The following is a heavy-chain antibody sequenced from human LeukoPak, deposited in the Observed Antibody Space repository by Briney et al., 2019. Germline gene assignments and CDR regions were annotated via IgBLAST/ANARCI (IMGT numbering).Heavy chain of an antibody. D-gene: IGHD3-22*01. CDR3: ARDLMNYYDSSGYGY. J-gene: IGHJ4*02. CDR1: GYILTELS. V-gene: IGHV1-24*01. CDR2: FDPEDGET. Sequence: GASVKVSCKVSGYILTELSMHWVRQAPGKGLEWMGGFDPEDGETIYAQKFQGRVTITADKSTSTAYMELSSLRSEDTAVYYCARDLMNYYDSSGYGYWGQGTLVTVSS.